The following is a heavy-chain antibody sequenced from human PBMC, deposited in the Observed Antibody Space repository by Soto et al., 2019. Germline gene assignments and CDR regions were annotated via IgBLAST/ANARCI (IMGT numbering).Heavy chain of an antibody. D-gene: IGHD5-12*01. CDR2: IHSDVTT. V-gene: IGHV3-53*01. J-gene: IGHJ5*02. Sequence: GGSLRLSCAASGFSVSSNSMSWVRQAPGKGLEWVSVIHSDVTTYYADSVKGRFIISRDNSKDTLYLQMNRLRAEDTAVYYCARELSGSWYNWFDPWGQGTLVTVSS. CDR1: GFSVSSNS. CDR3: ARELSGSWYNWFDP.